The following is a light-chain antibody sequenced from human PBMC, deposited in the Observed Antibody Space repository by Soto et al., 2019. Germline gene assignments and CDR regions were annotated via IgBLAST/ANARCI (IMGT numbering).Light chain of an antibody. CDR1: QSVSSN. J-gene: IGKJ1*01. CDR3: QQYNNCHRT. V-gene: IGKV3-15*01. Sequence: EIVMTQSPATLSVSPGERATLSCRASQSVSSNLAWYQQKPGQAPRLLIYGASTRATGIPARFSGSGSGTEFTLTIRSLQSEDFAVYYCQQYNNCHRTFGQGTKVEIK. CDR2: GAS.